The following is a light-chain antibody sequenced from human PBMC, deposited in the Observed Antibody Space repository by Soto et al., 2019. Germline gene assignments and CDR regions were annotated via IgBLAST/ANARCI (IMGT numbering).Light chain of an antibody. CDR3: QQYDRFPWT. CDR2: SAS. Sequence: DIQMTQSPSTLSASLGDRVTITCRASQSVSRWLAWFQQKPGKAPHLLIYSASTLERGVTSRFSGTASGTQVTLTINRLQPDDFATCYRQQYDRFPWTFGQGTKVELK. CDR1: QSVSRW. J-gene: IGKJ1*01. V-gene: IGKV1-5*03.